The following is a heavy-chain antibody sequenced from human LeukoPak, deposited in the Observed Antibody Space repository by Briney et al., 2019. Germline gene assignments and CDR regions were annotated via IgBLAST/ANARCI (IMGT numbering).Heavy chain of an antibody. V-gene: IGHV4-4*02. CDR3: ARRYSSSWEADAFDI. Sequence: SGTLSLTCAVSGGSISSSNWWSWVRQPPGKGLEWIGEIYHCGSTNYNPSLKSRVTISVDKSKNQFSLKLSSVTAADTAVYYCARRYSSSWEADAFDIWGQGTMVTVSS. CDR1: GGSISSSNW. D-gene: IGHD6-13*01. J-gene: IGHJ3*02. CDR2: IYHCGST.